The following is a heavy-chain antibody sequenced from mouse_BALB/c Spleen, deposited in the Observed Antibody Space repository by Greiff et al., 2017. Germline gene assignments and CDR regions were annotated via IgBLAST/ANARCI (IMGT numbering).Heavy chain of an antibody. CDR2: ISNGGGST. Sequence: EVKLVESGGGLVQPGGSLKLSCAASGFTFSSYTMSWVRQTPEKRLEWVAYISNGGGSTYYPDTVKGRFTISRDNAKNTLYLQMSSLKSEDTAMYYCARQYYGYDWFAYWGQGTLVTVSA. CDR3: ARQYYGYDWFAY. V-gene: IGHV5-12-2*01. CDR1: GFTFSSYT. J-gene: IGHJ3*01. D-gene: IGHD2-2*01.